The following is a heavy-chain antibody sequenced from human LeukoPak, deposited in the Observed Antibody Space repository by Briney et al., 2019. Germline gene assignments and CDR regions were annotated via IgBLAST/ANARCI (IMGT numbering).Heavy chain of an antibody. CDR3: ARDVYYGSGSPRLDY. CDR2: IGGGGTDT. V-gene: IGHV3-23*01. Sequence: GGSLRLSCAASGFTFRSYGMHWVRQAPGKGLEWVSAIGGGGTDTYYADSVKGRFTISRDNSKNTLYLQMNSLRAEDTAVYYCARDVYYGSGSPRLDYWGQGTLVTVSS. D-gene: IGHD3-10*01. CDR1: GFTFRSYG. J-gene: IGHJ4*02.